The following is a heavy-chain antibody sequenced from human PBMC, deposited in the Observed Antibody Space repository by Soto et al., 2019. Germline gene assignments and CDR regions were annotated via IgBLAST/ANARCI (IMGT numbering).Heavy chain of an antibody. D-gene: IGHD3-10*01. CDR2: IIPVLDTP. CDR1: GGTFSSYT. J-gene: IGHJ4*02. Sequence: QVQLVQSGAEVKKPGSSVKVSCRASGGTFSSYTITWVRQAPGQGLEWMGRIIPVLDTPNYAQKFQGRATITADKSTSTAYMELSSLTSAATAVYYCARASTLGSFFDLWGQGTLVTVSS. V-gene: IGHV1-69*08. CDR3: ARASTLGSFFDL.